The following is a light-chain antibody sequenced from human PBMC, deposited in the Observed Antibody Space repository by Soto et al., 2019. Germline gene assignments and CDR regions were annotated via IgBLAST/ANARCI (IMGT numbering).Light chain of an antibody. J-gene: IGKJ1*01. CDR1: QSVRNSY. CDR2: GAS. Sequence: PGDRATLSCRASQSVRNSYLAWYQQKPGQAPRLLVYGASSRATGIPDRFSGSGSGTDFTLTVSRLGPEDFAVYYCQQYGGSPWTFGQGTKVEIK. V-gene: IGKV3-20*01. CDR3: QQYGGSPWT.